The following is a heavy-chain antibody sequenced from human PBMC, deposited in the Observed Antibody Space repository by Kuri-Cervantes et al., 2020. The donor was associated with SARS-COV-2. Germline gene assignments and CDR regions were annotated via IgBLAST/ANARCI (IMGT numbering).Heavy chain of an antibody. V-gene: IGHV4-59*08. Sequence: SETLSLTCTASGGSISSHYWSWIRQPPGKGLEWIGYIYYSGSTYYNPSLKSRVTISVDTSKNQFSLKLSSVTAADTAVYYCARQFYYDFWSGNYFDYWGQGTLVTVSS. J-gene: IGHJ4*02. CDR2: IYYSGST. D-gene: IGHD3-3*01. CDR1: GGSISSHY. CDR3: ARQFYYDFWSGNYFDY.